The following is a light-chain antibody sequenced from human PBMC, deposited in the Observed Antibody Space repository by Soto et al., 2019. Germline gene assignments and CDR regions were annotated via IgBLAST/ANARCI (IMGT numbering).Light chain of an antibody. CDR1: QTINTY. J-gene: IGKJ1*01. CDR2: AAS. CDR3: QQSYSAPRT. Sequence: DIQMTQSPSSLSASLGDRVTITCRASQTINTYLNWYQQKPGKAPKLLIHAASSLQSGVPSRFSGSGSGTDFTLTINSLQPEDFATYYCQQSYSAPRTFGQGTKVDIK. V-gene: IGKV1-39*01.